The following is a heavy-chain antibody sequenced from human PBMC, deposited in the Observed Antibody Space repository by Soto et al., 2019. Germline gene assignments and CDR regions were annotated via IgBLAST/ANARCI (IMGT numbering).Heavy chain of an antibody. CDR1: GITFSSYG. D-gene: IGHD4-17*01. J-gene: IGHJ4*02. V-gene: IGHV3-33*01. CDR3: ASGRVFDYGDSKFDY. CDR2: IRYDGTNK. Sequence: GGSLRLSCAASGITFSSYGMHWVRQAPGKGLEWVAVIRYDGTNKYYADSVKGRFTISRDNSKNTLYLQMNSLRAEDTAVYYCASGRVFDYGDSKFDYWGQGTLVTVSS.